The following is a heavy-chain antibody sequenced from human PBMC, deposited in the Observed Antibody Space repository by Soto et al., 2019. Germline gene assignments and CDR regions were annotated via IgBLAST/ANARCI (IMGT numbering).Heavy chain of an antibody. V-gene: IGHV4-59*01. CDR3: ARGPGSMAVAVYWFDP. J-gene: IGHJ5*02. CDR1: GGSISSYY. Sequence: SETLSLTCTVSGGSISSYYWSWIRQPPGKGLEWIGYIYYSGSTNHNPSLKSRVTISVDTSKNQFSLKLSSVTAADTAVYYCARGPGSMAVAVYWFDPWGQGTLVTVSS. D-gene: IGHD6-19*01. CDR2: IYYSGST.